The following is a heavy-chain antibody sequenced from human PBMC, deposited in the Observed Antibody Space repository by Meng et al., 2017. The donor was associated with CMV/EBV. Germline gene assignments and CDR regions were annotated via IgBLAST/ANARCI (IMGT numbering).Heavy chain of an antibody. V-gene: IGHV5-51*01. CDR3: ARQSLYSSSWRWDYYYGMDV. D-gene: IGHD6-13*01. J-gene: IGHJ6*02. CDR1: GYSFTSYW. Sequence: GESLKISCKGSGYSFTSYWIGLVRQMPGKGLEWMGIIYPGDSDTRYSPSFQGQVPISADKSISTAYLQWSSLKASDTAMYYCARQSLYSSSWRWDYYYGMDVWGQGTTVTVSS. CDR2: IYPGDSDT.